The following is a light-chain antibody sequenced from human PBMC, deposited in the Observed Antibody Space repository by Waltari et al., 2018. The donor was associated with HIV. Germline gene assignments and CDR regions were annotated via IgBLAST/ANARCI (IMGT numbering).Light chain of an antibody. J-gene: IGKJ4*01. CDR1: ERISSH. V-gene: IGKV1-39*01. CDR2: AAS. CDR3: QQRYSSPLS. Sequence: DTQMTQSPSSLSASVGDKVSITCRASERISSHLSWYQQRSGRAPNLLIHAASTFETAVPSKFRGHGAGTECTLTISRLQPGRFATYYCQQRYSSPLSFGGETKVEIK.